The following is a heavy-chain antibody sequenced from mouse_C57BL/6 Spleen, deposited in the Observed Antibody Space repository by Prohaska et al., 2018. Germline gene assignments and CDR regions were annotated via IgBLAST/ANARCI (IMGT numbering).Heavy chain of an antibody. V-gene: IGHV1-26*01. D-gene: IGHD2-4*01. J-gene: IGHJ2*01. CDR3: ARSGYDYEYYFDY. CDR2: INPNNGGT. Sequence: SVNISCKASGYTFTDYYIHCVQQCLRKLLQWIGDINPNNGGTSYKQKFKGKATLTVDKSSSTAYMELRSLTSEESAVYYCARSGYDYEYYFDYWGQGTTLTVSS. CDR1: GYTFTDYY.